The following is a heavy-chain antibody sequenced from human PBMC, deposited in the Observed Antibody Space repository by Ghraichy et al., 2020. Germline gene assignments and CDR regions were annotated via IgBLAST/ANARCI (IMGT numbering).Heavy chain of an antibody. CDR1: GFTFSSYG. V-gene: IGHV3-33*08. J-gene: IGHJ4*02. CDR3: ARGEDGCLDF. D-gene: IGHD1-26*01. Sequence: GGSLRLSCSASGFTFSSYGMHWVRQAPGKGLEWVSAIWNNGGNKYYADSVKGRFIISRDNSKNTLYLQMNSLRDEDTAVYYCARGEDGCLDFWGQGTLVTVSS. CDR2: IWNNGGNK.